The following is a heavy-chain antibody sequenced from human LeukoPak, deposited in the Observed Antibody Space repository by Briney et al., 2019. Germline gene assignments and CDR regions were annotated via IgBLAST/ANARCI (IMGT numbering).Heavy chain of an antibody. CDR2: IKSKTDGGKT. D-gene: IGHD5-12*01. CDR1: GFTFSNAW. CDR3: TTDVATVNDY. J-gene: IGHJ4*02. Sequence: GGSLRLSCAASGFTFSNAWMSWVRQAPGKGLEWVARIKSKTDGGKTDYAAPVKGRFTISRDDSKNSLYLQMNSLKTEDTAVYYCTTDVATVNDYWGQGTLVTVSS. V-gene: IGHV3-15*01.